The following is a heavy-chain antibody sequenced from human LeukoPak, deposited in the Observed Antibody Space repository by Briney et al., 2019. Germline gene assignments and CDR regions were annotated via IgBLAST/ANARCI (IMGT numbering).Heavy chain of an antibody. CDR2: ISSSGSTI. J-gene: IGHJ4*02. D-gene: IGHD1-26*01. CDR1: GFTFNNYN. CDR3: ARTGGSYPYYFEY. V-gene: IGHV3-48*04. Sequence: GGSLRLSCAASGFTFNNYNINWVRQAPGKGLEWVSYISSSGSTIYYADSVKGRFTLSRDNAKNSLYLQMNSLRAEDTAVYYCARTGGSYPYYFEYWGQGTLVTVSS.